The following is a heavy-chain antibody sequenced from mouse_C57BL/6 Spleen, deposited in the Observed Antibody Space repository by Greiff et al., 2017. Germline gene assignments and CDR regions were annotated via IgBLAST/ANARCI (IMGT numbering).Heavy chain of an antibody. CDR2: IWTGGGT. D-gene: IGHD1-1*01. J-gene: IGHJ2*01. V-gene: IGHV2-9-1*01. Sequence: VQLQQSGPGLVAPSQSLSITCTVSGFSLTSYAISWVRQPPGKGLEWLGVIWTGGGTNYNSAPKSRLSISTDNSKSQVFLKMSSLQTDDTARYYCARVTTHNYFDYWGQGATLTVSS. CDR1: GFSLTSYA. CDR3: ARVTTHNYFDY.